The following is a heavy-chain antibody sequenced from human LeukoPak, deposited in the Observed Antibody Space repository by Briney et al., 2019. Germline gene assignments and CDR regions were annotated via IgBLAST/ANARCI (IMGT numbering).Heavy chain of an antibody. V-gene: IGHV3-48*02. CDR1: GFTFSSYN. Sequence: LSGGSLRLSCAASGFTFSSYNMNWVRQAPGKGLEWVSYISSSGSTVYYADSVKGRFAISRDNAKNSLYLHMNSLRDEDTAVYYCAGYYYDSKGYWGQGTLVTVSS. D-gene: IGHD3-22*01. CDR2: ISSSGSTV. CDR3: AGYYYDSKGY. J-gene: IGHJ4*02.